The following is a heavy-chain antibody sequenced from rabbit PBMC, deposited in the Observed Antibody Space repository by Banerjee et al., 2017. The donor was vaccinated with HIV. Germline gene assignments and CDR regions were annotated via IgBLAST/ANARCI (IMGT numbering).Heavy chain of an antibody. Sequence: QELLVESGGGLVTLGGFMTLTCKASGFSFSSGYDMCWVRQAPGKGLEWIACIYTSSGSTDYASWVNGRFSISRENTQNTVSLQMNSLTAADTATYFCARDRDGDAGYGSLALWGPGTLVTVS. CDR3: ARDRDGDAGYGSLAL. CDR2: IYTSSGST. D-gene: IGHD7-1*01. J-gene: IGHJ6*01. CDR1: GFSFSSGYD. V-gene: IGHV1S43*01.